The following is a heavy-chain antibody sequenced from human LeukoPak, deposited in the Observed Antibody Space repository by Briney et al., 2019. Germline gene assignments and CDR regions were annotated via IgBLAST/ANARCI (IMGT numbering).Heavy chain of an antibody. D-gene: IGHD6-13*01. J-gene: IGHJ3*01. CDR3: STGGAPAGHAYHV. CDR1: GLTFSSYD. CDR2: IGTVSDT. Sequence: GGSLRLSCTASGLTFSSYDIHWVRQVTGKGLEWVSAIGTVSDTHYQGSVKGLFTISRENAKNSVYLQMNNLRAGDTAVYYCSTGGAPAGHAYHVWGQGTMVTVSS. V-gene: IGHV3-13*01.